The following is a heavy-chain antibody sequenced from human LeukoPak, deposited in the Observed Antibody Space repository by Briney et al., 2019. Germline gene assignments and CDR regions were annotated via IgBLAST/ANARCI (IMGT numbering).Heavy chain of an antibody. V-gene: IGHV4-61*01. CDR1: GGSVSSGNSY. CDR2: IYYSGTT. Sequence: PSETLSLTCTVSGGSVSSGNSYWSWIRQPPGKGLEWIGYIYYSGTTNYNPSLKSRVTLSVDTSKNQFSLKLTSVTAADTAVYYSAIYSGYPPYFDYWGQGTLVTVSS. CDR3: AIYSGYPPYFDY. D-gene: IGHD3-22*01. J-gene: IGHJ4*02.